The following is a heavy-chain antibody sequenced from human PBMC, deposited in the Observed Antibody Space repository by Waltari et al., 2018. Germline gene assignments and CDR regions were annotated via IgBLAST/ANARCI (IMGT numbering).Heavy chain of an antibody. CDR3: ARGGRRGTGDSVFTY. Sequence: QVELQESGPGLVKPSETLSLTCTVSGGSISSYYWSWIRQPAGKGLEWIGRIYTSGSTNYNPSLKSRVTMSVDTSKKQFSLKLNSVTAADTAVYYCARGGRRGTGDSVFTYWGQGTLVTVSS. J-gene: IGHJ4*02. V-gene: IGHV4-4*07. CDR2: IYTSGST. D-gene: IGHD7-27*01. CDR1: GGSISSYY.